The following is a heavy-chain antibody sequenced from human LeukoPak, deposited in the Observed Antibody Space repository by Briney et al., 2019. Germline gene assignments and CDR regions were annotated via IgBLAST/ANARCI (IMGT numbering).Heavy chain of an antibody. D-gene: IGHD3/OR15-3a*01. CDR1: GFTFSAYA. V-gene: IGHV3-23*01. Sequence: GGSLRLSCAASGFTFSAYAITWVRQAPGKGLEWVSAIRGNSERTYYADSVRGRFTISRDNSKDTVYLQISSLRVEDTAVYYCAREQSGTRDWYTVDYWGQGTLVAVSS. CDR3: AREQSGTRDWYTVDY. J-gene: IGHJ4*02. CDR2: IRGNSERT.